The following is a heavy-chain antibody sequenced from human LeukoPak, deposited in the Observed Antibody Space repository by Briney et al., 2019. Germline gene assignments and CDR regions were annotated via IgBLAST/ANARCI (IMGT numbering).Heavy chain of an antibody. V-gene: IGHV4-59*01. D-gene: IGHD3-10*01. J-gene: IGHJ6*03. Sequence: PSETLSLTCTVSGGSIRSYYWSWIRQRPGKGLEWIGYVHYSRSTNYNPSLKSLVTISVATSKTQFSLKLSSVTAADAAVYYCARTYYGSGSLYYYYYYMDVWGKGTTVTVSS. CDR2: VHYSRST. CDR1: GGSIRSYY. CDR3: ARTYYGSGSLYYYYYYMDV.